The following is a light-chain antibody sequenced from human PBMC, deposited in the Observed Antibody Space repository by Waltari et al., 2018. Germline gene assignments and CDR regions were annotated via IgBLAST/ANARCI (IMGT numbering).Light chain of an antibody. V-gene: IGLV3-27*01. CDR3: YSVDDNKRV. J-gene: IGLJ2*01. Sequence: SYELTQPSSVSVSPGQTARITCSGDVLAQRYTRGFQQKPGQAPVLVIYKDSERPSGIPERFSGSSSGTTVTLTISGAQVEDEADYYCYSVDDNKRVFGGGTKLTVL. CDR1: VLAQRY. CDR2: KDS.